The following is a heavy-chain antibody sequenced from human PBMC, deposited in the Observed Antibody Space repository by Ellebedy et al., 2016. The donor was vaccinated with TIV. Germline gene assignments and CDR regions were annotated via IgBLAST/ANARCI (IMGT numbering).Heavy chain of an antibody. D-gene: IGHD3-3*01. CDR3: ARDFESGWSGYYSYGLYY. Sequence: ASVKVSXKASGYTFTGYYMHWVRQAPGQGLQWLGWINPNSGGTNYAQKFQGWVTMTRDTSISTAYMELSRLRSDDTAVYYCARDFESGWSGYYSYGLYYWGQGTLVTVSS. CDR2: INPNSGGT. J-gene: IGHJ4*02. CDR1: GYTFTGYY. V-gene: IGHV1-2*04.